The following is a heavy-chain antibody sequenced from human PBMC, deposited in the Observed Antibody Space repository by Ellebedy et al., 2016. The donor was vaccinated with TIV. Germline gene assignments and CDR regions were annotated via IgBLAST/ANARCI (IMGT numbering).Heavy chain of an antibody. CDR3: AGEYYYDSSGYYGGFDP. Sequence: SCAASGFTVSSNYMSWVRQPPGKGLEWIGEIYHSGSTNYNPSLKSRVTISVDKSKNQFSLKLSSVTAADTAVYYCAGEYYYDSSGYYGGFDPWGQGTLVTVSS. D-gene: IGHD3-22*01. CDR1: GFTVSSNY. J-gene: IGHJ5*02. V-gene: IGHV4-4*02. CDR2: IYHSGST.